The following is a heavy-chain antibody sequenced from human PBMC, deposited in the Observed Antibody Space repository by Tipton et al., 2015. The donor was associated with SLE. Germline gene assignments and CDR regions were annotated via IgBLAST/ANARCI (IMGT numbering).Heavy chain of an antibody. CDR2: ISSSSSYI. Sequence: AVSGFTFSSYSMNWVRQAPGKGLEWVSSISSSSSYIYYADSVKGRFTISRDNAKNSLYLQMNSLRAEDTAVYYCARGASDAFDIWGQGTMVTVSS. CDR1: GFTFSSYS. CDR3: ARGASDAFDI. V-gene: IGHV3-21*01. J-gene: IGHJ3*02.